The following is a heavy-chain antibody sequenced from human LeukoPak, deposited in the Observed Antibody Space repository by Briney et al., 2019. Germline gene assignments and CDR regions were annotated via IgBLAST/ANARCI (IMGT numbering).Heavy chain of an antibody. V-gene: IGHV3-64D*09. CDR1: GFTFSRYA. J-gene: IGHJ4*02. Sequence: GGSLRLSCSASGFTFSRYAMHWVRQAPGKGLEYVSGINDNGGRTHYGDSVKGRFSISRDNTKNTLHLQMSTLRAEDTALYYCVKDVGGSYAFDYWGEGSLVTVAS. CDR3: VKDVGGSYAFDY. D-gene: IGHD1-26*01. CDR2: INDNGGRT.